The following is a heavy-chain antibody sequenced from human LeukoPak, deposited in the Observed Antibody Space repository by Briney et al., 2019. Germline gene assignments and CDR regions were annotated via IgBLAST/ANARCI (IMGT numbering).Heavy chain of an antibody. Sequence: PSETLSLTCAVYGGSFSGYYWSWIRQPPGKGLEWIGSIYYSGSTYYNPSLKSRVTISVDTSKNQFSLKLSSVTAADTAVYYCARRDYYDSSGYCYFDYWGQGTLVTVSS. CDR3: ARRDYYDSSGYCYFDY. CDR1: GGSFSGYY. V-gene: IGHV4-34*01. J-gene: IGHJ4*02. CDR2: IYYSGST. D-gene: IGHD3-22*01.